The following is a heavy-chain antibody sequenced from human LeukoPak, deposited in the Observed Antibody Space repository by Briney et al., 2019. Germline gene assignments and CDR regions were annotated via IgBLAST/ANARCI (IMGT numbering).Heavy chain of an antibody. V-gene: IGHV3-30-3*01. CDR1: GFTFSSYA. D-gene: IGHD2-15*01. J-gene: IGHJ4*02. CDR2: ISYDGSNK. Sequence: PGRSLRLSCAASGFTFSSYAMHWVRQAPGKGLEWVAVISYDGSNKYYADSVKGRFTISRDNSKNTLYLQMNSLRAEDTAVYYCARDPFLVVTIDYWGQGTLVTVSS. CDR3: ARDPFLVVTIDY.